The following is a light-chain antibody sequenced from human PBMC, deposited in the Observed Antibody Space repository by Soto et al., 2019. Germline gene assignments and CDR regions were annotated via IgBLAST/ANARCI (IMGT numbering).Light chain of an antibody. V-gene: IGLV2-23*02. J-gene: IGLJ3*02. CDR1: SSDVGSHNF. CDR2: EVT. CDR3: CSYAGTTTWV. Sequence: QSALTQPDSVSGSAGQSITISCTGTSSDVGSHNFVSWYQQRPGKAPKLMILEVTKRPSGVSSRFSASKSGNTASLTISGVQAEDEADYYCCSYAGTTTWVFGGGTKLTVL.